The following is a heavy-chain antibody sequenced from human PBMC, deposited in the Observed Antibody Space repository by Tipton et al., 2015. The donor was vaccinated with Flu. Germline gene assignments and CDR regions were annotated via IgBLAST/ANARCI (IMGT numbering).Heavy chain of an antibody. V-gene: IGHV1-46*01. CDR3: ARDNSIAAIGSWWFHP. D-gene: IGHD6-6*01. CDR1: GYTFTSYH. J-gene: IGHJ5*02. CDR2: INPSGGST. Sequence: QVQLVQSGAEVKKPGASVKVSCKTSGYTFTSYHIHWVRQAPGQGLEWMGIINPSGGSTGYAEKFQGRLTVTRDTSTSTVYMEMSSLTAADTAVYYCARDNSIAAIGSWWFHPWGQGTLVTVSS.